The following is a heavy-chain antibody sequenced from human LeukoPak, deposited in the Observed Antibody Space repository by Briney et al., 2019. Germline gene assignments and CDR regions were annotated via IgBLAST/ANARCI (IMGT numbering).Heavy chain of an antibody. CDR2: ISYDGSNK. CDR1: GFTFSSYA. V-gene: IGHV3-30*01. J-gene: IGHJ4*02. D-gene: IGHD1-7*01. Sequence: GRSLRLSCAASGFTFSSYAMHWVRQAPGKGLEWVAVISYDGSNKYYADSVKGRFTISRDNSKNTLYLQMNSLRAEDTAVYYCARAGLSGGKLELRGPDYWGQGTLVTVSS. CDR3: ARAGLSGGKLELRGPDY.